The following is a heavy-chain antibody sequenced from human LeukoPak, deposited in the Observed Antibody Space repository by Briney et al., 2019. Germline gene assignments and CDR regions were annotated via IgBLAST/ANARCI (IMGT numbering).Heavy chain of an antibody. Sequence: GGSLRLSCAASGFTFSNYWMHWVRQVPGKGLVWVSHINSNGRIINYADSVKGRFTISRDNAKNTLYLQMNSLRVEDTAVYYCARGRGWYFDLWGRGTLVTVSS. CDR2: INSNGRII. CDR1: GFTFSNYW. V-gene: IGHV3-74*01. J-gene: IGHJ2*01. CDR3: ARGRGWYFDL. D-gene: IGHD3-10*01.